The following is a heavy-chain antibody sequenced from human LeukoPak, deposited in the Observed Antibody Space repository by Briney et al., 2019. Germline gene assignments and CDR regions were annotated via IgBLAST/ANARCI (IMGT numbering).Heavy chain of an antibody. D-gene: IGHD6-6*01. CDR1: GFTFSSYA. Sequence: GGSLRLSCADSGFTFSSYAMSWVRQAPGKGLEWVSGISGRGGTTYYADSVKGRFTISRDNSKNTLYLQMNSLRAEDTAVYYCATNSSSRGGFDYWGQGTLVTVSS. J-gene: IGHJ4*02. CDR3: ATNSSSRGGFDY. CDR2: ISGRGGTT. V-gene: IGHV3-23*01.